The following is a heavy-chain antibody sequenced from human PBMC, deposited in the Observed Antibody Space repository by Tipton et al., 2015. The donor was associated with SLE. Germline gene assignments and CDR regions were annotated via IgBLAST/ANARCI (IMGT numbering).Heavy chain of an antibody. D-gene: IGHD2-2*01. CDR3: ARVPTLATSTLGFDY. Sequence: SLRLSCAASGFTFGKYHWMHWVRQAPGKGVVWVSRIRSDGFEKTYADSVKGRFTISRDNAKNTVYLEMNSLRVEDTAVYYCARVPTLATSTLGFDYWGQGTLVTVSS. J-gene: IGHJ4*02. V-gene: IGHV3-74*01. CDR1: GFTFGKYHW. CDR2: IRSDGFEK.